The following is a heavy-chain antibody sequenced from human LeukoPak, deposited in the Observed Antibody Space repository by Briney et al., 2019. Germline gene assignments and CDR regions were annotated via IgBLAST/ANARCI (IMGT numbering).Heavy chain of an antibody. CDR1: GYTFTSYY. CDR2: INPSGGST. Sequence: GASVKVSCKASGYTFTSYYMHWVRQAPGQGLEWMGIINPSGGSTSYARKFQGRVTMTRDMSTSTVYMELSSPRSEDTAVYYCARSLRVRGVISYYYMDVWGKGTTVTVSS. V-gene: IGHV1-46*01. CDR3: ARSLRVRGVISYYYMDV. D-gene: IGHD3-10*01. J-gene: IGHJ6*03.